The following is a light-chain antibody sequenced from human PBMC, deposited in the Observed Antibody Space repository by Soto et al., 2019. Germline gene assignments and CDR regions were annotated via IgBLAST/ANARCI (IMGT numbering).Light chain of an antibody. V-gene: IGLV2-14*01. CDR1: SSDVGGYNY. J-gene: IGLJ2*01. CDR2: DVS. CDR3: SSYTSSSTPL. Sequence: QSVLTQPASVSGSPGQSITISCTGTSSDVGGYNYVSWYQQHPGKAPKLMIYDVSNRPSGVSNRFSDSKSGNTASLTISGLQAEDEADYYCSSYTSSSTPLFGGGTQLT.